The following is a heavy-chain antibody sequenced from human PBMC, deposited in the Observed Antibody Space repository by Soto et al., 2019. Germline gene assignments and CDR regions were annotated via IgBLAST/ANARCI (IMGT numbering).Heavy chain of an antibody. CDR3: ARRLREEEALHVRYYSSDYYCGWVY. Sequence: QLELQESGPGLVKPWETLYHPCTVSGCSIRSSSYYWGRIGQPPGKGLEWVGRIHYSGSTYYNPSLTSQVTISVYTTTNQFSRKPDSVTGGDTAVYYCARRLREEEALHVRYYSSDYYCGWVYWGEGGLVTVSS. D-gene: IGHD3-22*01. CDR2: IHYSGST. V-gene: IGHV4-39*01. CDR1: GCSIRSSSYY. J-gene: IGHJ4*02.